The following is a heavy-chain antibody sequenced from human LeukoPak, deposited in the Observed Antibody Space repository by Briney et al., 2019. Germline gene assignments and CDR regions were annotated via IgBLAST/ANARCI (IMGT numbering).Heavy chain of an antibody. CDR2: INHSGST. Sequence: PSETLSLTWAVDGGSFSGYYWSWIRQPPGKGLEWIGEINHSGSTNYNPSLKSRVTISVDTSKNQFSLKLSSVTAADTAVYYCAIHIVVVPAAKKKNWFDPWGQGTLVTVSS. D-gene: IGHD2-2*01. CDR3: AIHIVVVPAAKKKNWFDP. J-gene: IGHJ5*02. V-gene: IGHV4-34*01. CDR1: GGSFSGYY.